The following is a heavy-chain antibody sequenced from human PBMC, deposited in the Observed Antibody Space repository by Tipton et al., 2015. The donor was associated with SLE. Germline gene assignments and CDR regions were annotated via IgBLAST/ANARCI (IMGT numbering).Heavy chain of an antibody. J-gene: IGHJ4*02. Sequence: SLRLSYAASGFTFSSYAMHWVRQAPGKGLEWVAVISYDGSNKYYADSVKGRFTISRDNSRNTLYLQMNSLRAEDTAVYYCARDPEGSRRDDIVVVPATRGYFDYWGQGTLVTVSS. V-gene: IGHV3-30*04. CDR1: GFTFSSYA. CDR2: ISYDGSNK. CDR3: ARDPEGSRRDDIVVVPATRGYFDY. D-gene: IGHD2-2*01.